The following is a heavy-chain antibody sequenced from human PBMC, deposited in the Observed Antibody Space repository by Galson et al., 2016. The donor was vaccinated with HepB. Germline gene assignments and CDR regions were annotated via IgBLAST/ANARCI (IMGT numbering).Heavy chain of an antibody. D-gene: IGHD1-26*01. V-gene: IGHV1-18*01. J-gene: IGHJ4*02. CDR3: ARAEWELGEPNY. CDR2: ISATNGNT. CDR1: GYTFTNYG. Sequence: SVKVSCKASGYTFTNYGIMWVRQAPGQGLEWMGWISATNGNTNYAQNLRARLTMTTDTPTSTAYMELRSLRSDDTAVYYCARAEWELGEPNYWGQGTLVTVSS.